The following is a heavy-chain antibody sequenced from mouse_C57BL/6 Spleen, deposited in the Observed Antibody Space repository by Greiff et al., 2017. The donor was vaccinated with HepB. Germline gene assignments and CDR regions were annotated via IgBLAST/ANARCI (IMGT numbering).Heavy chain of an antibody. Sequence: EVQRVESGGGLVKPGGSLKLSCAASGFTFSSYAMSWVRQTPEKRLEWVATISDGGSYTYYPDNVKGRFTISRDNAKNNLYLQMSHLKSEDTAMYYCARDRRSYARFDYWGQGTTLTVSS. D-gene: IGHD1-1*01. CDR3: ARDRRSYARFDY. CDR1: GFTFSSYA. V-gene: IGHV5-4*01. J-gene: IGHJ2*01. CDR2: ISDGGSYT.